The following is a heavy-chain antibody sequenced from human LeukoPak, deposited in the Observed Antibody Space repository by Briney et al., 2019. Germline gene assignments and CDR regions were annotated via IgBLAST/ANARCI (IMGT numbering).Heavy chain of an antibody. J-gene: IGHJ3*02. Sequence: SGTLSLTCAVSGGSISSSNWWSWVRPPPGKGLEWIGEIHHSGSTNYNPSLKSRVIISLDKSKNQFSLKLSSVTAADTAVYYCARKDWNDVRAFDIWGQGTLVTVSS. V-gene: IGHV4-4*02. CDR2: IHHSGST. CDR3: ARKDWNDVRAFDI. CDR1: GGSISSSNW. D-gene: IGHD1-1*01.